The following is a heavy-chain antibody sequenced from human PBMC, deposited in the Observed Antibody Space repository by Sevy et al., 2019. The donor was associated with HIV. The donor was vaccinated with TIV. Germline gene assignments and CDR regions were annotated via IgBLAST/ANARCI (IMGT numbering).Heavy chain of an antibody. CDR2: ISYDGSNK. CDR3: AREPDYYGSGSYFDY. CDR1: GFTFSSYA. Sequence: GGSLRLSCAASGFTFSSYAMHWVRQAPGKGLEWVAVISYDGSNKYYADSVKGRLTISRDNSKNALYLQMNSLRGEDTAVYYCAREPDYYGSGSYFDYWGQGTLVTVSS. V-gene: IGHV3-30-3*01. D-gene: IGHD3-10*01. J-gene: IGHJ4*02.